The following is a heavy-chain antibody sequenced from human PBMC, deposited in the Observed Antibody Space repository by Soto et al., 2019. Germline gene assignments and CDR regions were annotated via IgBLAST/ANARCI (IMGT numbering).Heavy chain of an antibody. Sequence: GGSLRLSCAASGFTFSSYGMHWVRQAPGKGLEWVAVISYDGSNKYYADSVKGRFTISRDNSKNTLYLQMNSLRAEDTAVYYCAKDRYYGSGRRYYYYGMDVWGQGTTVTVSS. CDR2: ISYDGSNK. J-gene: IGHJ6*02. CDR1: GFTFSSYG. CDR3: AKDRYYGSGRRYYYYGMDV. V-gene: IGHV3-30*18. D-gene: IGHD3-10*01.